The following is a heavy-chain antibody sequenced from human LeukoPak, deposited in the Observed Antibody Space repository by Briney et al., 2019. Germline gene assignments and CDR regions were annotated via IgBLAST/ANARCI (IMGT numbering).Heavy chain of an antibody. D-gene: IGHD3-22*01. J-gene: IGHJ3*02. CDR1: GFTFSSYS. Sequence: PGGSLRLSCVASGFTFSSYSMNWVRQAPGKGLEWVSSISSSSSYIYYADSVKGRLTISRDNSKNTLYLQMNSLRAEDTAVYYCAKDESTMIVVVTYSYDAFDIWGQGTMVTVSS. CDR2: ISSSSSYI. V-gene: IGHV3-21*01. CDR3: AKDESTMIVVVTYSYDAFDI.